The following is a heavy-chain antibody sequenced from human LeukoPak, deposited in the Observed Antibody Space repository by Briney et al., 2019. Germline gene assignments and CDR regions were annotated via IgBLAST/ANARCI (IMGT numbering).Heavy chain of an antibody. V-gene: IGHV4-4*07. Sequence: SETLSLTCTVSGGSISSYYCSWIRQPAGKGLEWIGRIYTSGSTNYNPSLKSRVTMSVDTSKNQFSLKLSSVTAADTAVYYCASGSIAVAGREFDYWGQGTLVTVSS. D-gene: IGHD6-19*01. CDR1: GGSISSYY. CDR3: ASGSIAVAGREFDY. J-gene: IGHJ4*02. CDR2: IYTSGST.